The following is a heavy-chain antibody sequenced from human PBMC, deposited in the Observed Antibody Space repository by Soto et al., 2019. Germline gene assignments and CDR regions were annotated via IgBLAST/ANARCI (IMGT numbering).Heavy chain of an antibody. V-gene: IGHV1-69*13. J-gene: IGHJ4*02. Sequence: SVKVSCKASGGTFSSYAMSWVRQAPGQGLEWMGGIIPIFGTANYAQKFQGRVTITADESTSTAYMELSSLRSEDTAVYYCAREEFARGAQTNFDYWGQGTLVTVSS. CDR3: AREEFARGAQTNFDY. CDR2: IIPIFGTA. CDR1: GGTFSSYA. D-gene: IGHD3-10*01.